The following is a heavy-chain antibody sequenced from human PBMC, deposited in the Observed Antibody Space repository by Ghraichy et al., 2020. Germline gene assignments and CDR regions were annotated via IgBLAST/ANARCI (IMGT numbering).Heavy chain of an antibody. V-gene: IGHV4-4*02. CDR2: IYHSGST. Sequence: SETLSLTCAVSGGSISSSNWWSWVRQPPGKGLELIGEIYHSGSTNYNPSLKSRVTISVDKSKNQFSLKLSSVTAADTAVYYCARRVIVVVTAAYFDYWGQGTLVTVSS. D-gene: IGHD2-21*02. J-gene: IGHJ4*02. CDR1: GGSISSSNW. CDR3: ARRVIVVVTAAYFDY.